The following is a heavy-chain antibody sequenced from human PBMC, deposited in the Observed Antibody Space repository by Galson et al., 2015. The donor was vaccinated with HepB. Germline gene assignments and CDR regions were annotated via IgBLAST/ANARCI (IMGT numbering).Heavy chain of an antibody. D-gene: IGHD3-10*01. CDR1: GYSFTSYW. Sequence: QSGAEVKKPGESLKISCKGSGYSFTSYWIGWVRQMPGKGLEWMGIIYPGDSDTRYSPSFQGQVTISADKSISTAYLQWSSLKASDTAMYYCARHPNYYGSGSYYNQGLRFDYWGQGTLVTVSS. CDR3: ARHPNYYGSGSYYNQGLRFDY. CDR2: IYPGDSDT. J-gene: IGHJ4*02. V-gene: IGHV5-51*01.